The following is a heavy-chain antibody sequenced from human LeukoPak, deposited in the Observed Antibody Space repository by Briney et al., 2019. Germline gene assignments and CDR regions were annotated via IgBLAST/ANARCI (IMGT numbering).Heavy chain of an antibody. D-gene: IGHD5-18*01. Sequence: PSETLSLTCTVSGGSISSYYWSWIRQPPGKGLEWIGYIYYSGSTNYNPSLKSRVTISVDASKNQFSLKLSSVTAADTAVYYCARAHRDTAMVKSRLWGQGTLVTVSS. CDR1: GGSISSYY. CDR2: IYYSGST. V-gene: IGHV4-59*12. J-gene: IGHJ4*02. CDR3: ARAHRDTAMVKSRL.